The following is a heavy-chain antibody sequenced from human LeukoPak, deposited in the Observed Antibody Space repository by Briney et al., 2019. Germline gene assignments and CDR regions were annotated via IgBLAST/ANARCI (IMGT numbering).Heavy chain of an antibody. Sequence: ASVKVSCKASGYTFTGYYMHWVRQAPGQGLEWMGRINPNSGGTNYAQKFQGRVTMTRDTSISTAYMELSRLRSDDTAVYYCARYYYYDSSGYPDYWGQGTPVTVSS. V-gene: IGHV1-2*06. CDR1: GYTFTGYY. CDR3: ARYYYYDSSGYPDY. CDR2: INPNSGGT. D-gene: IGHD3-22*01. J-gene: IGHJ4*02.